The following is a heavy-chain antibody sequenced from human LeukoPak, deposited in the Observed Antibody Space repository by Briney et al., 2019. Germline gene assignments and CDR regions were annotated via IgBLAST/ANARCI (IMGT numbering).Heavy chain of an antibody. Sequence: QPGGSLRLSCAASGFSFSSYEMNWVRQAPGKGLEWVSYISSSGSTVSYTDPVKGRFTISRDNAKNTLYLQMNSLRVENTAVYYCTTVTYYNSRAPGDYWGQGTLVTVSS. D-gene: IGHD3-10*01. CDR1: GFSFSSYE. CDR2: ISSSGSTV. CDR3: TTVTYYNSRAPGDY. V-gene: IGHV3-48*03. J-gene: IGHJ4*02.